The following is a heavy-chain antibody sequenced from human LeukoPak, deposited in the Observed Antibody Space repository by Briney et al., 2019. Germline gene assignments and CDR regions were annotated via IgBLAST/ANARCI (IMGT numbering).Heavy chain of an antibody. J-gene: IGHJ4*02. CDR2: ISSGASTM. CDR1: GFMFRSFE. CDR3: ALLVVASDFDY. V-gene: IGHV3-48*03. D-gene: IGHD2-15*01. Sequence: GGSVRLSCAASGFMFRSFEMYWVRQAPGKGLEWVAYISSGASTMYYADSVKGRFTISRDDAKNSLFLQMNSLRAEDTAVYYCALLVVASDFDYWGQGTLVTVSS.